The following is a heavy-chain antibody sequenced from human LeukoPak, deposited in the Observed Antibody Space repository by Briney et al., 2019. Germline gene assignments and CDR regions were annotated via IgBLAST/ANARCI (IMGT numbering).Heavy chain of an antibody. J-gene: IGHJ5*02. CDR2: IYYSGST. D-gene: IGHD2-2*01. CDR1: GGSISSYY. V-gene: IGHV4-59*08. CDR3: ARFGGWPAAMAVSWFDP. Sequence: PSETLSLTCTVSGGSISSYYWSWIRQPPGKGLEWIGYIYYSGSTNYNPSLKSRVTILVDTSKNQFSLKLSSVTAADTAVYYCARFGGWPAAMAVSWFDPWGQGTLVTVSS.